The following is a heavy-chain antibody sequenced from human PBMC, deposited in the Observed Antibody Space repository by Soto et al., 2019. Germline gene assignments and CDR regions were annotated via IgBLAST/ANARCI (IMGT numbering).Heavy chain of an antibody. Sequence: GASVKVSCKASGYTFTSYAMHWVRQAPGQRLEWMGWINAGNGNTKYSQKFQGRVTITRDTSASTAYMELSSLRSEDTAVYYCARGNGYSSSWYLGDWFDPWGQGTLVTVSS. D-gene: IGHD6-13*01. CDR2: INAGNGNT. CDR3: ARGNGYSSSWYLGDWFDP. CDR1: GYTFTSYA. V-gene: IGHV1-3*01. J-gene: IGHJ5*02.